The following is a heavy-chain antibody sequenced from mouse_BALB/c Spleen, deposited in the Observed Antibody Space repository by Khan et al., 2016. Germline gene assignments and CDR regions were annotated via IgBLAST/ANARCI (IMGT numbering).Heavy chain of an antibody. CDR3: ARRDDGYWFAY. Sequence: VQLKETGPGLVKPSQSLSLTCTVTGYSITSDYAWNWIRQFPGNKLEWMGYISYSGSTSYNPSLKSRISITRDTSKNQFFLQLNSVTTEDTATYYCARRDDGYWFAYWGQGTLVTVSA. V-gene: IGHV3-2*02. J-gene: IGHJ3*01. D-gene: IGHD2-3*01. CDR1: GYSITSDYA. CDR2: ISYSGST.